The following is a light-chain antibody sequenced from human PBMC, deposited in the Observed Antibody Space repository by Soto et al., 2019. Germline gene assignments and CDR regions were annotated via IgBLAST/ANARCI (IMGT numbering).Light chain of an antibody. V-gene: IGLV2-14*03. CDR3: SSYTTSNTRQIV. CDR1: SSDVVGYNY. CDR2: DVT. J-gene: IGLJ1*01. Sequence: QSALTQPASVSGSPGQSITISCTGTSSDVVGYNYVSWYQHHPGKAPKLIIYDVTNRPSGVSNPFSGSKSGNTASLTISRLQPEDEADYYCSSYTTSNTRQIVFGTGTKVTVL.